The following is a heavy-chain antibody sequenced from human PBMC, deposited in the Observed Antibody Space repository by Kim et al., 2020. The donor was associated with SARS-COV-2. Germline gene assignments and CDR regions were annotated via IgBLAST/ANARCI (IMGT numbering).Heavy chain of an antibody. V-gene: IGHV1-18*01. CDR1: GYTFTSYG. D-gene: IGHD1-26*01. J-gene: IGHJ4*02. CDR3: ARDERHSRSYGRPYFDY. Sequence: ASVKVSCKASGYTFTSYGISWVRQAPGQGLEWMGWISAYNGNTDYTQNLQGRVTMTTDTSTNTAYMELRSLRSDDTAVYYCARDERHSRSYGRPYFDYWGRGHQVTVSS. CDR2: ISAYNGNT.